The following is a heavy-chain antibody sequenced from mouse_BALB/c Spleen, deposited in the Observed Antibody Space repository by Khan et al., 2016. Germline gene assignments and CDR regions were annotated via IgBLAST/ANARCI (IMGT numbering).Heavy chain of an antibody. V-gene: IGHV3-2*02. J-gene: IGHJ3*01. CDR3: ANDVYFPAWFAY. CDR1: GYSITSDYA. D-gene: IGHD2-3*01. Sequence: EVQLQESGPGLVKPSQSLSLTCTVTGYSITSDYAWNWIRQFPGNRLEWLGYITYSGSTPYNPSLKSRISITRDTSKNQFFLQLNSVITEDTATYYCANDVYFPAWFAYWGQGTLVTVSA. CDR2: ITYSGST.